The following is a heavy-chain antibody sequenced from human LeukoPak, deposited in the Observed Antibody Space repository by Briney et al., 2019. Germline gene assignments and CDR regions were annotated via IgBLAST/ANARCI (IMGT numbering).Heavy chain of an antibody. CDR3: AKRGIVIRAVIIVGFHKEAYYFDY. Sequence: GGSLRLSCAVSGITLSNYGMSWVRQAPGKGLEWVADINDSGGSTNYADSVRGRFTISRDNHKNPLYLQMNSLRAEDKAVYFCAKRGIVIRAVIIVGFHKEAYYFDYWGQGALVTVSS. J-gene: IGHJ4*02. CDR2: INDSGGST. CDR1: GITLSNYG. V-gene: IGHV3-23*01. D-gene: IGHD3-10*01.